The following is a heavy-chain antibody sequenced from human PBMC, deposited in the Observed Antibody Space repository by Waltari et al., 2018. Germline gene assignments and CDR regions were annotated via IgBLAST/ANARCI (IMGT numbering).Heavy chain of an antibody. D-gene: IGHD3-22*01. CDR2: IRSDGIGGTA. CDR1: VSIFRAYP. V-gene: IGHV3-49*04. Sequence: EVQLVASGVALLQPGRPPRLPCTPSVSIFRAYPLRWVRSSPGKGLEWVGLIRSDGIGGTAEYAASMKGRITISRDDSNNIAWLQINSLETEDTAMYYCTRSTFYYDVSGSRQGIDFWGQGTLVLVSS. J-gene: IGHJ4*02. CDR3: TRSTFYYDVSGSRQGIDF.